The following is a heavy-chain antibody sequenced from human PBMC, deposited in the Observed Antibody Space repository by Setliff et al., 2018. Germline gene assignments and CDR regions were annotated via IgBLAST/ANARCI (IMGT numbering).Heavy chain of an antibody. V-gene: IGHV1-69*05. Sequence: ASVKVSCKASGGTFSSYGISWVRQAPGQGLEWMGGTIPVFGTTDYAQKFQGRVTVMTDESTSTAYMELSSLTSEDTAIYYCARGIISYASWAPNKHAYYYYMDVWGNGTTVTVSS. D-gene: IGHD2-2*01. J-gene: IGHJ6*03. CDR2: TIPVFGTT. CDR3: ARGIISYASWAPNKHAYYYYMDV. CDR1: GGTFSSYG.